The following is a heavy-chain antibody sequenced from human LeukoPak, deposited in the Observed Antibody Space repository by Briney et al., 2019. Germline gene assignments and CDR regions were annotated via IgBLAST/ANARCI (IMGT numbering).Heavy chain of an antibody. Sequence: RASVKVSCKASGGTFSSYAISWVRQAPGQGLEWMGGIIPIFGTANYAQKFQGRVTITADKSTSTAYMELSSLRSEDTAVYYCARGRGYGSGSSPLYYFDYWGQGTLVTVSP. D-gene: IGHD3-10*01. V-gene: IGHV1-69*06. J-gene: IGHJ4*02. CDR1: GGTFSSYA. CDR3: ARGRGYGSGSSPLYYFDY. CDR2: IIPIFGTA.